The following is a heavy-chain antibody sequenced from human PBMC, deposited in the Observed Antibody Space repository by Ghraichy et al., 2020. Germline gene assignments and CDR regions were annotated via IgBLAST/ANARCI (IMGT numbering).Heavy chain of an antibody. Sequence: SQTLSLTCAISGDSVTSNGAAWNWIRQSPLRGLEWLGRTYYRSKWYKDYAVSVRSRITINPDTSKNQFSLQLNSVTPEDTAVYYCARGRAGTTVFLFEYWGQGTLVAVSS. D-gene: IGHD1-7*01. CDR1: GDSVTSNGAA. J-gene: IGHJ4*02. CDR2: TYYRSKWYK. V-gene: IGHV6-1*01. CDR3: ARGRAGTTVFLFEY.